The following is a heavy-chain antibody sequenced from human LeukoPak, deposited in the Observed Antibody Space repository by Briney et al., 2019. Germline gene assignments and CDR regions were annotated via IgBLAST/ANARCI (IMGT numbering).Heavy chain of an antibody. CDR2: TYYRSKWFN. CDR3: ARGFIERTPAACDY. J-gene: IGHJ4*02. Sequence: SQTLSLTCAISGDSVSSNSAAWNWIRQSPSRGLEWLGRTYYRSKWFNDYALSVKSRITINPDTSKNQFSLQLNSVTPEDTAVYYCARGFIERTPAACDYWGQRALVTVSP. D-gene: IGHD6-13*01. V-gene: IGHV6-1*01. CDR1: GDSVSSNSAA.